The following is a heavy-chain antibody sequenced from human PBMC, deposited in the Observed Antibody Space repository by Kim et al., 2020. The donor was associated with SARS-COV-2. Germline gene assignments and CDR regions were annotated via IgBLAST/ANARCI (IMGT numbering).Heavy chain of an antibody. CDR3: AREDDSSGYYFGFDY. J-gene: IGHJ4*02. D-gene: IGHD3-22*01. V-gene: IGHV4-59*01. Sequence: PALKSRDTISVDTSKNQFALKLSSVTAADTAVYYCAREDDSSGYYFGFDYWGQGTLVTVSS.